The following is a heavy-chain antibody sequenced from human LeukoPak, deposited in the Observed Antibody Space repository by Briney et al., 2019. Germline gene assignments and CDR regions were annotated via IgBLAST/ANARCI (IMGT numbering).Heavy chain of an antibody. CDR1: XVSISSYY. V-gene: IGHV4-4*07. J-gene: IGHJ2*01. D-gene: IGHD3-22*01. Sequence: PAEXXSLXCAVAXVSISSYYGSWVRXPAGKXXXGVGRIYTSGSTNYNPARKRRGTMSVDTAKNKFSQKRSSVTPADTAVYYCARDRYDTSVDGHWFFDLWGRGTLVTVSS. CDR2: IYTSGST. CDR3: ARDRYDTSVDGHWFFDL.